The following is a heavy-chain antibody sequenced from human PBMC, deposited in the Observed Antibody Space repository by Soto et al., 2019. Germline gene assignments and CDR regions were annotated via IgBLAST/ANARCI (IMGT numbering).Heavy chain of an antibody. CDR3: ARGGYYDSSGARNYYFYGMNV. CDR1: GYTFASYG. V-gene: IGHV1-18*01. D-gene: IGHD3-22*01. CDR2: ISPYDGYT. Sequence: QVQLVQSGAEVKKPGASVKVSCKASGYTFASYGINWVRQAPGQGLEWLGWISPYDGYTNYAQILQGRVSMTTDTSTKTAYMEPRSLRSDDTAMYYCARGGYYDSSGARNYYFYGMNVWGQGTTVTVSS. J-gene: IGHJ6*02.